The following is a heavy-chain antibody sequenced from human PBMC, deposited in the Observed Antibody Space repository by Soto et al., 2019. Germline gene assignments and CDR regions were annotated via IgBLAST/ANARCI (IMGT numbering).Heavy chain of an antibody. J-gene: IGHJ6*02. D-gene: IGHD3-22*01. Sequence: ASVKVSCKASGYTFTGYYMHWVRQAPGQGLEWMGWNNPNSGGTNYAQKFQGRVTMTRDTSISTAYMELSRLRSDDTAVYYCARDPRLVVVELKYGMDVWGQGTTVTVSS. V-gene: IGHV1-2*02. CDR1: GYTFTGYY. CDR3: ARDPRLVVVELKYGMDV. CDR2: NNPNSGGT.